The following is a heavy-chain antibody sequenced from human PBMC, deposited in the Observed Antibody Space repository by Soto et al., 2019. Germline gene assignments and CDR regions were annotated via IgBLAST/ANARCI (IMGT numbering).Heavy chain of an antibody. CDR2: IWYDGSNK. Sequence: HPGGSLRLSCAASGFTFSSYGMHWVRQAPGKGLEWVAVIWYDGSNKYYADSVKGRFTVSRDNSKNTLYLQMNSLRAEDTAVYYCARDGYCSSTSCYGTDYVYGMDVWGQGTTVTVSS. CDR1: GFTFSSYG. V-gene: IGHV3-33*01. CDR3: ARDGYCSSTSCYGTDYVYGMDV. D-gene: IGHD2-2*03. J-gene: IGHJ6*02.